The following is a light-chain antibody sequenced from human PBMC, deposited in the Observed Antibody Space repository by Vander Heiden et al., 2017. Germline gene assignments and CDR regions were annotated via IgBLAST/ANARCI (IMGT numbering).Light chain of an antibody. J-gene: IGLJ3*02. CDR2: SNN. Sequence: QSVLTQPPPASGPPGQRVPISGSGSSSNIGSNTVNWYQQLRGAATELLIYSNNQRPSGVPDRFSGSKSGTAASLAISGLQSEDEADYYCAAWDDSLNGWVFGGGTKLTVL. CDR1: SSNIGSNT. CDR3: AAWDDSLNGWV. V-gene: IGLV1-44*01.